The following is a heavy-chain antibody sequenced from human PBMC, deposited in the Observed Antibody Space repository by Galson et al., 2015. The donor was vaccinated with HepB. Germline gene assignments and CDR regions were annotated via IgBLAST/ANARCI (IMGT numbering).Heavy chain of an antibody. J-gene: IGHJ4*02. CDR3: AREWGYNFDY. V-gene: IGHV3-7*03. D-gene: IGHD5-18*01. CDR1: KFTFSSYW. CDR2: INQDGSEK. Sequence: SLRLSCAASKFTFSSYWMSWVRQAPGKGLEWVANINQDGSEKYYVDSVKGRFTISRDNAKNSLYLQMNSLRVDDTAVYYCAREWGYNFDYWGQGTLVTVSS.